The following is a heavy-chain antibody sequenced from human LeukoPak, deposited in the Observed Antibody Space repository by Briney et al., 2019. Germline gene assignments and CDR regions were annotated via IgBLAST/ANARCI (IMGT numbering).Heavy chain of an antibody. CDR3: ARGLELRGVFDY. Sequence: ASVKVSCKASGYTFTSYYMHWVRQAPGQGLEWMGIINPSGGSTSYAQKFQGRVTMTRDMSTRTVYMEPSSLRSEDTAVYYCARGLELRGVFDYWGQGTLVTVSS. CDR1: GYTFTSYY. J-gene: IGHJ4*02. CDR2: INPSGGST. V-gene: IGHV1-46*01. D-gene: IGHD1-7*01.